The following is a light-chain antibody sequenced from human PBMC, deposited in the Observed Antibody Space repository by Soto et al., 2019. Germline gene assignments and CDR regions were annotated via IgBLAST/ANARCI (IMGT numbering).Light chain of an antibody. CDR3: QQRSNWPIT. Sequence: VMTQSPDSLAVSLGERATINCKSSQSLLSSSNNKNYLAWYQQKPGQAPRLLIYDASNRATGIPARFSGSGSGTDFTLTISSLEPEDFAVYYCQQRSNWPITFGQGTRLEIK. CDR1: QSLLSSSNNKNY. V-gene: IGKV3-11*01. CDR2: DAS. J-gene: IGKJ5*01.